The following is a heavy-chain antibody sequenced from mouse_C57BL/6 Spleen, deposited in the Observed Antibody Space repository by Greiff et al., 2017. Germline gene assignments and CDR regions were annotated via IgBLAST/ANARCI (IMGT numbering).Heavy chain of an antibody. CDR2: IDPETGGT. CDR1: GYTFTDYE. D-gene: IGHD2-4*01. Sequence: VHLVESGAELVRPGASVTLSCKASGYTFTDYEMHWVKQTPVHGLEWIGAIDPETGGTAYNQKFKGKAILTADKSSSTAYMELRSLTSEDSAVYYCTSIYDDYHGWFAYWGQGTLVTVSA. CDR3: TSIYDDYHGWFAY. V-gene: IGHV1-15*01. J-gene: IGHJ3*01.